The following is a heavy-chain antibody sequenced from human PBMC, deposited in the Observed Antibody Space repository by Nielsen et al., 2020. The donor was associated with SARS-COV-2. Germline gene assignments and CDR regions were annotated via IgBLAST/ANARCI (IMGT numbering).Heavy chain of an antibody. J-gene: IGHJ4*02. Sequence: SVKVSCKASGGTFSSYVIYWVRQAPGQGLEWMGRIIPVLGIANSAQKFQGRVTITADKSTNTAYMELSSLESEDTAVYYCVRDVPATAAADLLHWGQGTLVTVSS. D-gene: IGHD6-13*01. CDR3: VRDVPATAAADLLH. CDR1: GGTFSSYV. CDR2: IIPVLGIA. V-gene: IGHV1-69*04.